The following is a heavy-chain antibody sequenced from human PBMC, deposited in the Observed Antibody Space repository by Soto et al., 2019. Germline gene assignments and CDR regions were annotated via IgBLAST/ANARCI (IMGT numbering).Heavy chain of an antibody. Sequence: GEPLKSSGNGSGYSFTKYWIIWVRQVPGKGLEWMGRIDTSYSYSHYSPSFQGHVTISADKSISTAYLQWSSLKASDTAMYYCSRYCSSSSCSQLYGMDVWGQGTTVTVSS. CDR3: SRYCSSSSCSQLYGMDV. CDR2: IDTSYSYS. V-gene: IGHV5-10-1*01. J-gene: IGHJ6*02. D-gene: IGHD2-15*01. CDR1: GYSFTKYW.